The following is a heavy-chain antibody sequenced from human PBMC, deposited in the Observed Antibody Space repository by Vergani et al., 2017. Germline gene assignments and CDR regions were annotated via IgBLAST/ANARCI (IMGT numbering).Heavy chain of an antibody. CDR3: ARRSYDSSGYYRVFDY. D-gene: IGHD3-22*01. J-gene: IGHJ4*02. Sequence: QITLKESGPTLVKTTQTLTLTCTFSGFSLSTSGVGVGWIRQPPGKALEWLALIYWNDDKRYSPSLKSRLTITKDTSKNQVVLTMTNMDPVDTATYYCARRSYDSSGYYRVFDYWGQGTLVTVSS. V-gene: IGHV2-5*01. CDR2: IYWNDDK. CDR1: GFSLSTSGVG.